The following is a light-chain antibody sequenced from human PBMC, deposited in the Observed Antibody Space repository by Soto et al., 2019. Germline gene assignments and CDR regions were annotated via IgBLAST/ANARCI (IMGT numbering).Light chain of an antibody. CDR3: QQYETSPYT. CDR1: QSVSSY. J-gene: IGKJ2*01. CDR2: GSS. Sequence: EIVMTQSPATLSVSPGERATLSFRASQSVSSYLAWYQQKPGQAPRLLIYGSSSRATGIPDRFSGSGSGTDFTLTINSLEPEDFAVYYCQQYETSPYTFGQGTKVDIK. V-gene: IGKV3-20*01.